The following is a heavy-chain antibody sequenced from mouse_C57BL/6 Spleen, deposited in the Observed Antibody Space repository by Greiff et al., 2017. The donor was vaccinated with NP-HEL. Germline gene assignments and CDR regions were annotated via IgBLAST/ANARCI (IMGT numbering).Heavy chain of an antibody. CDR2: INPNNGGT. CDR3: ARWEYYGSRGYYFDY. J-gene: IGHJ2*01. CDR1: GYTFTDYN. V-gene: IGHV1-18*01. D-gene: IGHD1-1*01. Sequence: EVQLQQSGPELVKPGASVKIPCKASGYTFTDYNMDWVKQSHGKSLEWIGDINPNNGGTIYNQKFKSKATLTVDKSSSTAHMELRSLTSEDTAVYDCARWEYYGSRGYYFDYWDQGTTLTDSS.